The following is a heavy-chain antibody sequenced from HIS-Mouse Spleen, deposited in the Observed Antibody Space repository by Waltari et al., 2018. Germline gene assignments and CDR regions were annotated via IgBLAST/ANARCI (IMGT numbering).Heavy chain of an antibody. CDR1: GASISSSSYY. V-gene: IGHV4-39*07. D-gene: IGHD6-13*01. Sequence: QLQLQESGPGLVKPSETLSLTCTVSGASISSSSYYWGWTRQPPGKGLDWIGSIYYSGSTYYNPSLKSRVTISVDTSKNQFSLKLSSVTAADTAVYYCAREIPYSSSWYDWYFDLWGRGTLVTVSS. CDR3: AREIPYSSSWYDWYFDL. J-gene: IGHJ2*01. CDR2: IYYSGST.